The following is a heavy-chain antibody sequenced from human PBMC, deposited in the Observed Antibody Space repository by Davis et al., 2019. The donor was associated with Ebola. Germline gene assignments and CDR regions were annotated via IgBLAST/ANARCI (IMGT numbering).Heavy chain of an antibody. CDR2: ISGSGRT. CDR1: DASISGHY. CDR3: SRFGEGAY. Sequence: LRLSCTVSDASISGHYWNWFRQPPGKGLDWIGFISGSGRTSYNPSLKSRVTISADTSKKQFSLNLSSVTAADTAVYFCSRFGEGAYWGQGTLVTVSS. J-gene: IGHJ4*02. V-gene: IGHV4-59*11. D-gene: IGHD2-21*01.